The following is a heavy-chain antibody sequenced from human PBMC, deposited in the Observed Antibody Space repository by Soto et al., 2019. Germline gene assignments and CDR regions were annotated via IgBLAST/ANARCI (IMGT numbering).Heavy chain of an antibody. J-gene: IGHJ6*02. CDR3: ARGRRGPPTPDYGMDV. V-gene: IGHV3-23*01. CDR2: ISGGGGTT. Sequence: EVQLLESGGGLVQPGGSLRLSCAASGFTFSSHVMNWVRQAPGKGLEWVAAISGGGGTTFYGDSVEGWFTMSRDNSKNTLFLQMNSLRAEDTAVYYCARGRRGPPTPDYGMDVCGQGTTVTVSS. CDR1: GFTFSSHV. D-gene: IGHD2-15*01.